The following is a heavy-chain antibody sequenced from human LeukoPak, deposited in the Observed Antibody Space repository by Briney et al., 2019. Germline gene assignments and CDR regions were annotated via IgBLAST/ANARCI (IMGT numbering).Heavy chain of an antibody. CDR3: AKLLRYCSGGSCFFDR. Sequence: GGSLRLSCATSGFTFNNYAMSWVRQAPGKGLECVSTISSSGDTTYYADSVKGRFTISRDNSKNTLYLQMNSLRVEDTAIYYCAKLLRYCSGGSCFFDRWGQGTLVTVSS. CDR1: GFTFNNYA. D-gene: IGHD2-15*01. CDR2: ISSSGDTT. J-gene: IGHJ5*02. V-gene: IGHV3-23*01.